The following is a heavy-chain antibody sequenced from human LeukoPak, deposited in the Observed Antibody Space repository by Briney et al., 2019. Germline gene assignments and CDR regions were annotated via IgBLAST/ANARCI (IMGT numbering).Heavy chain of an antibody. CDR1: GFPFSSYG. D-gene: IGHD3-10*01. V-gene: IGHV3-30*02. CDR2: IRHDGSNE. CDR3: AKEVHPYDSGTYYFDY. Sequence: GGSLRLSCVGSGFPFSSYGMHWVRQAAGKGLEWVAFIRHDGSNEYYADSVKGRFTVPRDNSKNTLFLQMNSLRVEEMAVYYCAKEVHPYDSGTYYFDYWGRGTLVTVSS. J-gene: IGHJ4*02.